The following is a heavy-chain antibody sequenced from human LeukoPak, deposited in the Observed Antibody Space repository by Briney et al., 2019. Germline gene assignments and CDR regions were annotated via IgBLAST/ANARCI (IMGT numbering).Heavy chain of an antibody. CDR3: ARVSRYSGSYFDY. V-gene: IGHV4-34*01. CDR1: GGSFSGYY. CDR2: INHSGST. Sequence: PSETLSLTCSVYGGSFSGYYWSWIRQPPGKGLEWIGEINHSGSTNYNPSLKSRVTISVDTSKNQFSLKLSSVTAADTAVYYCARVSRYSGSYFDYWGQGTLVTVSS. J-gene: IGHJ4*02. D-gene: IGHD1-26*01.